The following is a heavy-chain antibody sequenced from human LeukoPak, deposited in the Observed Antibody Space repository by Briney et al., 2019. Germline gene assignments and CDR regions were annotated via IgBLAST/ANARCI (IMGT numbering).Heavy chain of an antibody. CDR2: IIPIFGTA. CDR1: GGTFSSYA. Sequence: SVKVSCKASGGTFSSYAISWVRQAPGQGIEWMGGIIPIFGTADYAQKFQGRVTITTDESTSTAYMELSSLRSEDTAVYYCARGRSTGYYYGSAYFDYWGQGTLVTVSS. J-gene: IGHJ4*02. CDR3: ARGRSTGYYYGSAYFDY. V-gene: IGHV1-69*05. D-gene: IGHD3-10*01.